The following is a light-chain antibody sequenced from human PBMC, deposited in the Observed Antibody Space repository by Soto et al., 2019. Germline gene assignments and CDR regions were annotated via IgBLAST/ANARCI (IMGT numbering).Light chain of an antibody. Sequence: EIVMTQSPATMSVSPGERATLSCRASQSMGSNVAWYQQVPGQAPRLLIYGASTRAAGIPARFSGSGSGTEFTLTITSLQSEDFAVYYCQQFHNWPRTFGQGTKVDIK. V-gene: IGKV3-15*01. CDR3: QQFHNWPRT. CDR2: GAS. CDR1: QSMGSN. J-gene: IGKJ1*01.